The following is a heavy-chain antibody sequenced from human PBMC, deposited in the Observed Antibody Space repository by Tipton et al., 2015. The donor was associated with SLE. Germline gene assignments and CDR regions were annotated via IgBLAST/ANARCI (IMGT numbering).Heavy chain of an antibody. D-gene: IGHD3-16*01. CDR2: IAPDGSEE. Sequence: VQLVQSGGGVVQPGRSLRLSCAASGFYVSGYWMTWVRQAPGKGLEWVGNIAPDGSEEFYVDSVKGRFTMSRDNTKNSLYLHMTALRADDTAVYYCARGSALWRGDLDYWGQGNLVTVSS. CDR3: ARGSALWRGDLDY. V-gene: IGHV3-7*01. J-gene: IGHJ4*02. CDR1: GFYVSGYW.